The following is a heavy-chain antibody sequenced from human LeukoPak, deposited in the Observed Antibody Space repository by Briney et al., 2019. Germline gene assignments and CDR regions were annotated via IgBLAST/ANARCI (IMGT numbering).Heavy chain of an antibody. J-gene: IGHJ4*02. CDR1: GYTFSSFW. Sequence: GESLKISCKGSGYTFSSFWIGWVRQMPGKGLEWMGIIYPGDSQTRYSPSFQGQVTISVDKSISTAYLQWSSLKASDTAMYYCARIHTYGDHEVDYWGQGTVVTVSS. D-gene: IGHD4-17*01. V-gene: IGHV5-51*01. CDR3: ARIHTYGDHEVDY. CDR2: IYPGDSQT.